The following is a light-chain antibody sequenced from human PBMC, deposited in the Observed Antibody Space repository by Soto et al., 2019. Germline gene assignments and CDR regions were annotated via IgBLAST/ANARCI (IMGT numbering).Light chain of an antibody. V-gene: IGLV2-8*01. CDR3: SSYAGSNILYV. CDR2: EVN. CDR1: SSDVGGYNY. Sequence: ALTQPPSASGSPGQSVTISCTGTSSDVGGYNYVSWYQQHAGKAPKLMIYEVNKRPSGVPDRFSGSKSDNTASLTVSGLQAEDEADYFCSSYAGSNILYVFGTGTKVTVL. J-gene: IGLJ1*01.